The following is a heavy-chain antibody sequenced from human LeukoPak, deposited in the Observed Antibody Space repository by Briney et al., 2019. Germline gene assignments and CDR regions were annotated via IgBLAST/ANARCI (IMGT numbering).Heavy chain of an antibody. CDR3: ASLAGEVTNFDY. CDR2: ISYDGSNK. CDR1: GFTFSDYY. V-gene: IGHV3-30-3*01. Sequence: GGSLRLSCAASGFTFSDYYMSWIRQAPGKGLEWVAVISYDGSNKYYADSVKGRFTISRDNSKNTLYLQMNSLRAEDTAVYYCASLAGEVTNFDYWGQGTLVTVSS. J-gene: IGHJ4*02. D-gene: IGHD3-10*01.